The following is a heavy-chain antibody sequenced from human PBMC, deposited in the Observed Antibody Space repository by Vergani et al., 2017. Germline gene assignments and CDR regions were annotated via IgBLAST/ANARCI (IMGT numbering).Heavy chain of an antibody. CDR1: GGSISSGSYY. J-gene: IGHJ5*02. Sequence: QVQLQESGPGLVKPSQTLSLTCTVSGGSISSGSYYWSWIRQPAGKGLEWIGRIYTSGSTNYNPSLKSRVTISVDTSKSPFSLKLSSVTAADTAVYYCARSSLSSTYNWFDPWGQGTLVTVSS. V-gene: IGHV4-61*02. CDR2: IYTSGST. D-gene: IGHD6-13*01. CDR3: ARSSLSSTYNWFDP.